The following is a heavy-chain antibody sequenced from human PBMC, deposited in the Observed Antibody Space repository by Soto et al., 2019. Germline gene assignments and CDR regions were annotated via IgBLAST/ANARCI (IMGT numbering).Heavy chain of an antibody. Sequence: SVKVSCKASGGTFSSYAISWVRQAPGQGLEWMGGIIPIFGTANYAQKFQGRVTITADESTSTAYMELSSLRSEDTAVYYCAREEVRYCSSTSCSGYYYYYGMDVWGQGTTVTVS. CDR3: AREEVRYCSSTSCSGYYYYYGMDV. J-gene: IGHJ6*02. V-gene: IGHV1-69*13. CDR1: GGTFSSYA. CDR2: IIPIFGTA. D-gene: IGHD2-2*01.